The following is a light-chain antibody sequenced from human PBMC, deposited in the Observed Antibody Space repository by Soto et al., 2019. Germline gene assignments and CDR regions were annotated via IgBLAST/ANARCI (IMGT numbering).Light chain of an antibody. CDR2: EVT. J-gene: IGLJ2*01. CDR1: SSDVGKYNY. V-gene: IGLV2-8*01. Sequence: QSALTQPPSASGSTGQSVTISCTGTSSDVGKYNYVSWYQQHPGKAPKLMIYEVTKRPSGVPDRFSGSKSGNTASLTVSGLQTEDEADYYCSSYGGFNNVLFGGGTKLTVL. CDR3: SSYGGFNNVL.